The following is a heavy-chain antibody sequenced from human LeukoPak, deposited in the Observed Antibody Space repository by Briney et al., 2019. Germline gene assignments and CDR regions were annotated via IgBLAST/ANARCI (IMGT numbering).Heavy chain of an antibody. CDR3: ASLYSSSRIDY. J-gene: IGHJ4*02. V-gene: IGHV4-39*01. D-gene: IGHD6-13*01. Sequence: SETLSLTCTVSGGSISSSTYYWGWIRQPPGKGLEWIGTIYYSGSTYYNPSLKSRVSISVDTSNNQFSLRLSSVTAADTAFYFCASLYSSSRIDYWGQGTLVTVSS. CDR2: IYYSGST. CDR1: GGSISSSTYY.